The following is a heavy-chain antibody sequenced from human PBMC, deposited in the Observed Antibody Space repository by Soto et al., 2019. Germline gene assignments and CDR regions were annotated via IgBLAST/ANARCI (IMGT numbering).Heavy chain of an antibody. V-gene: IGHV6-1*01. D-gene: IGHD3-10*01. CDR3: TGITWFRGMDV. J-gene: IGHJ6*02. CDR1: GDSVSSNSAA. Sequence: SQTLPLTCAISGDSVSSNSAAWYRIRQSPSRGLEWLGRTYYKSKWNNDYALSVKSRITINPDTSKNQFSLHLYSVTPEDTAVYYCTGITWFRGMDVWGQGTPVTVSS. CDR2: TYYKSKWNN.